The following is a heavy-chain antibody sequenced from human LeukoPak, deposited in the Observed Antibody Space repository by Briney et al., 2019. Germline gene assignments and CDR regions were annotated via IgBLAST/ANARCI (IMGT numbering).Heavy chain of an antibody. CDR3: AREGAMTNYFDY. V-gene: IGHV1-2*06. CDR1: GYTFTGYY. J-gene: IGHJ4*02. CDR2: INPNSGGT. Sequence: ASVKVSCKASGYTFTGYYMHWVRQAPGQGLEWMGRINPNSGGTNYAQKFQGRVTMTRDTSISTAYMELSRLRSDDTAVYYCAREGAMTNYFDYWGQGTLVTVSS. D-gene: IGHD1-26*01.